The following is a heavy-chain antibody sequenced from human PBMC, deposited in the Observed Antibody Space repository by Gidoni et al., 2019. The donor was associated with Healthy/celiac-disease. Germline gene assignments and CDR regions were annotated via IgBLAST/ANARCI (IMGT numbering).Heavy chain of an antibody. CDR3: ARDFGGGAFDI. CDR2: INAGNGNT. CDR1: GYTFTSYA. Sequence: QVQLVQSGAEVKKPGASVKVSCKASGYTFTSYAMHWVRQAPGQRLEWMGWINAGNGNTKYSQKFQGRVTITRDTSASTAYMELSSLRSEDTAVDYCARDFGGGAFDIWGQGTMVTVSS. V-gene: IGHV1-3*01. J-gene: IGHJ3*02. D-gene: IGHD2-15*01.